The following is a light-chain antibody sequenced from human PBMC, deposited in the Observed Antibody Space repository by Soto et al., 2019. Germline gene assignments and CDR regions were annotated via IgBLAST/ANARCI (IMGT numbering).Light chain of an antibody. V-gene: IGLV1-44*01. Sequence: QSVLTQPPSASGTPGQRITLSCSGSNSNIGSNTVNWYQQVPGAAPKLLIYTNNERPSGVPDRFSASKSGTSASLAISGLQAEDEAVYYCATWDDSMNVLFGGGTKLTVL. CDR1: NSNIGSNT. J-gene: IGLJ2*01. CDR2: TNN. CDR3: ATWDDSMNVL.